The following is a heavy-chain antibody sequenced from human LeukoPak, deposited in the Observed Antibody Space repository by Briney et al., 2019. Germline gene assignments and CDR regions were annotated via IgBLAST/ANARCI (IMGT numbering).Heavy chain of an antibody. CDR3: ARALITGAGGGAFDI. V-gene: IGHV3-7*01. CDR1: GFTFSSYW. J-gene: IGHJ3*02. D-gene: IGHD1-26*01. Sequence: GGSLRLSCAASGFTFSSYWMSWVRQAPGKGLEWVANIKQDGSEKYYVDSVKGRFTISRDNAKNSLYLQMNSLRAEDTAVYYCARALITGAGGGAFDIWGQGTMVTVSS. CDR2: IKQDGSEK.